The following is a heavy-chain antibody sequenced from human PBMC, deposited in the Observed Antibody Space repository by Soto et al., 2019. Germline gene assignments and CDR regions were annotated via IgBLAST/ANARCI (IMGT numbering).Heavy chain of an antibody. CDR1: GDSVSCNSAA. J-gene: IGHJ4*02. Sequence: SQTLSLTCPISGDSVSCNSAAWNWIRPSPSRGLEWLGRTYYRSKWYNDYAVSVKSRITINPDTSKNQFSLQLNSVTPEDTAVYYCARDGAPLYYYDSSGYFDDWGQGTLVTSP. V-gene: IGHV6-1*01. CDR3: ARDGAPLYYYDSSGYFDD. CDR2: TYYRSKWYN. D-gene: IGHD3-22*01.